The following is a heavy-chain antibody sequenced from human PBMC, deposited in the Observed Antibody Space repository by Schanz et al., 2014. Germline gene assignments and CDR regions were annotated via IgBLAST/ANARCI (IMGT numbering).Heavy chain of an antibody. CDR1: GLTFDAYT. CDR2: ITRDGGST. D-gene: IGHD2-8*01. J-gene: IGHJ6*02. Sequence: EVQLVESGGVVVQPGGSLRLSCAASGLTFDAYTMHWVRQVPGKGLEWVCLITRDGGSTYYADSVQGRFTVSRDNAKNSLYLQMNSLRAEDTALYYCAKEEVYVDSNGMDVWGQGTTVTVSS. CDR3: AKEEVYVDSNGMDV. V-gene: IGHV3-43*01.